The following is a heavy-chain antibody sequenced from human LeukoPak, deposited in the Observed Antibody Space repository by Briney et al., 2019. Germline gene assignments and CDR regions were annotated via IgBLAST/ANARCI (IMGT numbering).Heavy chain of an antibody. CDR1: GFTFSSYG. Sequence: GGSLRLSCAASGFTFSSYGMHWVRQAPGKGLEWVAVIWYDGNKNYYADSVKGRFTISRDNSKNTPYLQMNSLRAEDTAVYYCATEPQYSYGLDFEHWGQGTLVTVSS. J-gene: IGHJ4*02. CDR2: IWYDGNKN. V-gene: IGHV3-33*01. D-gene: IGHD5-18*01. CDR3: ATEPQYSYGLDFEH.